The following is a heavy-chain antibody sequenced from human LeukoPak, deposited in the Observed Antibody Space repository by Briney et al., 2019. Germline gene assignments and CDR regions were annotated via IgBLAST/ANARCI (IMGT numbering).Heavy chain of an antibody. Sequence: GGSLRLSCAASGFTFSSYSMNWVRQAPGKGLEWVSYISSSSSTIYYADSVKGRLTISRDNAKNSLYLQMNSLRAEDTAVYYCARDLVVPAAIQGYDAFDIWGQGTMVTVSS. V-gene: IGHV3-48*01. CDR2: ISSSSSTI. J-gene: IGHJ3*02. CDR1: GFTFSSYS. CDR3: ARDLVVPAAIQGYDAFDI. D-gene: IGHD2-2*01.